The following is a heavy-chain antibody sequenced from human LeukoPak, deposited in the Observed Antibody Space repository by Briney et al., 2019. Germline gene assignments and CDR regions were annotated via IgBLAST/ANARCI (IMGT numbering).Heavy chain of an antibody. D-gene: IGHD5-24*01. J-gene: IGHJ4*02. Sequence: SVKVSCKASGGTFSSYATSWVRQAPGQGLEWMGGIIPIFGTANYAQKFQGRVTITADESTSTAYMELSSLRSEDTAVYYCARGRDGYLRFDYWGQGTLVTVSS. CDR3: ARGRDGYLRFDY. CDR2: IIPIFGTA. V-gene: IGHV1-69*01. CDR1: GGTFSSYA.